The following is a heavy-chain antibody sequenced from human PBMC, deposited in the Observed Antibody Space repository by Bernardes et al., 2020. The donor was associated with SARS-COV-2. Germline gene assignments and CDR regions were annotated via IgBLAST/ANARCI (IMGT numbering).Heavy chain of an antibody. Sequence: SETLSLTCTVSGDSLNSGDYYWSWLLQPPGKGLEWIGYIYYSGSAYFNPSLKSRVSISVDTSKNQFSLKLSSVIAADTAVYYCARAVGFSEFSFDSWGLGTLVTVSS. V-gene: IGHV4-30-4*01. CDR1: GDSLNSGDYY. CDR2: IYYSGSA. CDR3: ARAVGFSEFSFDS. D-gene: IGHD3-3*01. J-gene: IGHJ4*02.